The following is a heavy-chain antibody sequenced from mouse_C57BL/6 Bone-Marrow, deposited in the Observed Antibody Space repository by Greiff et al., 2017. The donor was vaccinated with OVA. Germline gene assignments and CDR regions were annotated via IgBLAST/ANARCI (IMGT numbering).Heavy chain of an antibody. CDR2: IDPSDSYT. CDR1: GYTFTSYW. V-gene: IGHV1-59*01. J-gene: IGHJ2*01. D-gene: IGHD3-1*01. Sequence: QVQLKQPGAELVRPGTSVKLSCKASGYTFTSYWMHWVKQRPGQGLEWIGVIDPSDSYTNYNQKFKGKATLTVDTSSSTAYMQLSSLTSEDSAVYYCARSGYFDYWGQGTTLTVSS. CDR3: ARSGYFDY.